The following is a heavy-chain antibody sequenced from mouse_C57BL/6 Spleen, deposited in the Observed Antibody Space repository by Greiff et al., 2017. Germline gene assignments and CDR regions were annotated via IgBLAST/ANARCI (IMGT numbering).Heavy chain of an antibody. D-gene: IGHD2-2*01. V-gene: IGHV6-3*01. CDR1: GFTFSNYW. J-gene: IGHJ3*01. CDR2: IRLKSDNYAT. CDR3: TAWNYGYDGGFAY. Sequence: EVQLMESGGGLVQPGGSMKLSCVASGFTFSNYWMNWVRQSPEKGLEWVAQIRLKSDNYATHYAESVKGRFTISRDDSKSSVYLQMNNLRAEDTGIYYCTAWNYGYDGGFAYWGQGTLVTVSA.